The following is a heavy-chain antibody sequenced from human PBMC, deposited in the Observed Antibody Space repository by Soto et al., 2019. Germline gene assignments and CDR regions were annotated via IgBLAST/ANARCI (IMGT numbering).Heavy chain of an antibody. D-gene: IGHD3-10*01. V-gene: IGHV5-51*01. CDR2: IYPGDSDT. CDR1: GYRFTSYW. Sequence: PGESLKISCKGSGYRFTSYWIGWVRQMTGKGLEWMGIIYPGDSDTRYSPSFQGQVTISADKSISTAYLQWSSLKASDTAMYYCARHSRGAIGDYYYYYGMDVWGQGTTVTVSS. J-gene: IGHJ6*02. CDR3: ARHSRGAIGDYYYYYGMDV.